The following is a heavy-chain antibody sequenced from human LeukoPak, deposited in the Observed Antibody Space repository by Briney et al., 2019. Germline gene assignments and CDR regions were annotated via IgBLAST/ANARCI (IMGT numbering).Heavy chain of an antibody. CDR2: IIPIIGTV. CDR1: GGTFNRYA. D-gene: IGHD3-22*01. J-gene: IGHJ3*02. V-gene: IGHV1-69*13. Sequence: GASVKVSCKASGGTFNRYAISWVRQAPGQGLEWMGGIIPIIGTVNYAQKFQGRVTITADESTSTAYMELSSLRSEDTAVYYCARQITMIEEGAFDIWGQGTMVTVSS. CDR3: ARQITMIEEGAFDI.